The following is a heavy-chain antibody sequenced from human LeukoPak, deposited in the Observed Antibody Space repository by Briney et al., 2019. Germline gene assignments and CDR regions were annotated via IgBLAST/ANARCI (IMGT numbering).Heavy chain of an antibody. Sequence: PGGSLRLSCVGSGFTFSGSAMHWVRQAPGKGLEWVGRIRSKANGHATAYAASVRGRFTISRDDSRSTTYLQMNSLRTDDTAVYYCTRRLMTAVVDYWGRGTLVTVSP. D-gene: IGHD2-15*01. CDR3: TRRLMTAVVDY. CDR2: IRSKANGHAT. J-gene: IGHJ4*02. V-gene: IGHV3-73*01. CDR1: GFTFSGSA.